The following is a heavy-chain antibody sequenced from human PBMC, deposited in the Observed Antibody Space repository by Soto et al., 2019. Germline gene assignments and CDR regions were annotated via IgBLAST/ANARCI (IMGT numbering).Heavy chain of an antibody. Sequence: GGSLRLSCAASGFTLSSYAMHWVRQAPGKGLEWVAVISYDGSNKYYADSVKGRFTISRDNSKNTLYLQMNSLRAEDTAVYYCAVSSPYYYYGMDVWGQGTTVTVSS. J-gene: IGHJ6*02. CDR2: ISYDGSNK. V-gene: IGHV3-30-3*01. CDR3: AVSSPYYYYGMDV. CDR1: GFTLSSYA. D-gene: IGHD6-13*01.